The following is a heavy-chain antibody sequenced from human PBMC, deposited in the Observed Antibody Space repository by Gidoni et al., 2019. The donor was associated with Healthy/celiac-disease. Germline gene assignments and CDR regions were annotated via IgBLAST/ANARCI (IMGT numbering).Heavy chain of an antibody. V-gene: IGHV3-30*18. Sequence: QVQLVESGGGVVQPGRSLRLSCAASGFTFSSYGMHWVRQAPGKGLEWVAVISYDGSNKYYADSVKGRFTISRDNSKNTLYLQMNSLRAEDTAVYYCAKDGQDYSNYQYGMDVWGQGTTVTVSS. CDR1: GFTFSSYG. D-gene: IGHD4-4*01. J-gene: IGHJ6*02. CDR3: AKDGQDYSNYQYGMDV. CDR2: ISYDGSNK.